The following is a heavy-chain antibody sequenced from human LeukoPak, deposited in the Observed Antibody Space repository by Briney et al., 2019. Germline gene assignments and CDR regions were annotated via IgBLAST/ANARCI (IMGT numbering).Heavy chain of an antibody. CDR1: GGSISRSY. CDR2: IYGSGTI. D-gene: IGHD3-10*01. J-gene: IGHJ5*02. CDR3: ARDSGTTGEVKFDP. V-gene: IGHV4-4*07. Sequence: SETLSLTCTVSGGSISRSYWSWMRQPAGKGPEWIGRIYGSGTITYNPSLESRVTMSVDTSKNQFSLKLRSVTAADTAVYNCARDSGTTGEVKFDPWGQGILVTVSS.